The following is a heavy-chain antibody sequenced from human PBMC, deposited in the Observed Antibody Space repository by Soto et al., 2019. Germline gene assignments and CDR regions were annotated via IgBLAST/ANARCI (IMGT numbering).Heavy chain of an antibody. D-gene: IGHD1-26*01. V-gene: IGHV3-21*01. J-gene: IGHJ6*02. CDR1: GXPFSALR. Sequence: LRLSFAPSGXPFSALRMNSVREAPGKGVECVSSISRSSGGDVYYADSVKGRFTISRDNAKNSLYLQMNSLRAEDTAVYFCASKKKKPYVSYPYYYGMDVWGQGTTVTVSS. CDR3: ASKKKKPYVSYPYYYGMDV. CDR2: ISRSSGGDV.